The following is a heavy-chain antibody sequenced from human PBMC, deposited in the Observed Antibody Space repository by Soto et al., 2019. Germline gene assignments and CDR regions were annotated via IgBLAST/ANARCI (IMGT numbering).Heavy chain of an antibody. CDR1: GYSFTSYW. CDR2: IYPGDSNT. J-gene: IGHJ4*02. V-gene: IGHV5-51*01. CDR3: ARSRTYGGNSFDY. Sequence: PGESLKISCKTSGYSFTSYWIGWVRQVPGKGLEWMGIIYPGDSNTRYSPSFQGQVTISADKSITTAYLQWSSLKASDTAIYYCARSRTYGGNSFDYWGQGALVTVS. D-gene: IGHD2-15*01.